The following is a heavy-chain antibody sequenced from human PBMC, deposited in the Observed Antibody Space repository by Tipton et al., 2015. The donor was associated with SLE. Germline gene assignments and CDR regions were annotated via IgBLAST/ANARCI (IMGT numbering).Heavy chain of an antibody. D-gene: IGHD6-19*01. CDR2: IYYSGST. CDR3: AREGDSSGRFTGDAFEI. J-gene: IGHJ3*02. Sequence: TLSLTCTVSGGSISSYYWSWIRQPPGKGLEWIGYIYYSGSTNYNPSLKSRVTISVDTSKNQFSLKLSSVTAADTAVYYCAREGDSSGRFTGDAFEIWGQGTMVTVSS. CDR1: GGSISSYY. V-gene: IGHV4-59*01.